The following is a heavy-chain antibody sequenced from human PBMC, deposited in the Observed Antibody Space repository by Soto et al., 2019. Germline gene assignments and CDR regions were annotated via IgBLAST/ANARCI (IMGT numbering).Heavy chain of an antibody. CDR3: ARGGGGKWEP. CDR2: LSSDENTK. V-gene: IGHV3-30-3*01. J-gene: IGHJ4*02. Sequence: QVQVVESGGGMVQPGRSLRLSCVASGFTFSSSTMYWVRQAPGKGLEWVAILSSDENTKYYADSVKGRFIISRDNSKNTLFLEINSLRPEDTAVYYCARGGGGKWEPWGQGTLVTVSS. CDR1: GFTFSSST. D-gene: IGHD1-26*01.